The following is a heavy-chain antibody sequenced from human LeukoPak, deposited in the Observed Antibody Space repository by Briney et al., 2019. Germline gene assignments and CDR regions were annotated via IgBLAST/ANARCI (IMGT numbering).Heavy chain of an antibody. V-gene: IGHV3-30*18. J-gene: IGHJ3*02. CDR2: ISYDGSNK. CDR3: AKEGAASAFDI. Sequence: GGSLRLSCAASGFTFSSYGMHWVRQAPGKGLEWVAVISYDGSNKYYADSVKGRFTIPRDNSKNTLYLQMNSLRAEDTAVYYCAKEGAASAFDIWGQGSMVTVSS. D-gene: IGHD1-26*01. CDR1: GFTFSSYG.